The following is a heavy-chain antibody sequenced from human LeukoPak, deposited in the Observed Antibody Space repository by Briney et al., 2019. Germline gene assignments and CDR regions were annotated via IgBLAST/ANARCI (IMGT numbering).Heavy chain of an antibody. CDR1: GFTFSRYA. J-gene: IGHJ3*02. V-gene: IGHV3-15*01. CDR3: ATGRVSNDAFDI. Sequence: GGSLRLSCAASGFTFSRYAMHWVRQAPGKGLESVGRITSKKDGETADYSAPVKGRFIVSRDDSKSTLYLRTNSLKIEDTAVYYCATGRVSNDAFDIWGQGTLVTVSS. CDR2: ITSKKDGETA.